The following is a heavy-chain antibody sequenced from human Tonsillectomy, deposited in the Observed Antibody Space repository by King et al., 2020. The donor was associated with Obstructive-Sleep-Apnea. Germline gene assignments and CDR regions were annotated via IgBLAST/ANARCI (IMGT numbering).Heavy chain of an antibody. D-gene: IGHD2-21*02. CDR2: ISGVSMYI. J-gene: IGHJ6*02. V-gene: IGHV3-21*01. Sequence: VHLVESGGGLVKPGGSLRLSCAASGFTFSYYGRNWVRQAPGQGLEWVSSISGVSMYIYAADTMKGRFTMSRDNAKKVLYLQMNSLRAEDTSVYYCAREVWVFCGGDCYSQGWYYYGMDVWGQGTTVTVSS. CDR3: AREVWVFCGGDCYSQGWYYYGMDV. CDR1: GFTFSYYG.